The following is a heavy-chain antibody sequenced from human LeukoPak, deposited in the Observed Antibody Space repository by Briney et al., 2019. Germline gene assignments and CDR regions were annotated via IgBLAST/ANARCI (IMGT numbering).Heavy chain of an antibody. Sequence: TGGSLRLSCAASGFTFSSYAMSWVRQAPGKGLEWVSVIYSGGSTYYADSVKGRFTISRDNSKNTLYLQMNSLRAEDTAVYYCARVTRGYWGQGTLVTVSS. CDR2: IYSGGST. CDR1: GFTFSSYA. CDR3: ARVTRGY. D-gene: IGHD7-27*01. J-gene: IGHJ4*02. V-gene: IGHV3-53*01.